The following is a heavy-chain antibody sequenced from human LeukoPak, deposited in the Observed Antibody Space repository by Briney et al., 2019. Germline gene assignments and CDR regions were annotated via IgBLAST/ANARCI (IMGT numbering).Heavy chain of an antibody. V-gene: IGHV3-7*01. J-gene: IGHJ4*02. CDR3: ARGNYDGAGY. D-gene: IGHD3-10*01. CDR2: IKPDGSEK. CDR1: GLSFSNSW. Sequence: PGGSLRLSCAASGLSFSNSWMNWVRQAPGKGLEWVASIKPDGSEKYYVDSVKGRFTISRDNAKNSLFLQMNSLRVEDTAVYYCARGNYDGAGYWGQGTLVIVSS.